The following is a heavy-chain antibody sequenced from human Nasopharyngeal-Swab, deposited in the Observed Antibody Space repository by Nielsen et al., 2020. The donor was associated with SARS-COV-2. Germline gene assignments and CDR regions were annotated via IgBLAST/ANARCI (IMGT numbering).Heavy chain of an antibody. J-gene: IGHJ3*02. CDR1: GFTFDDYA. CDR2: ISGDGGST. Sequence: ETLSLTCAASGFTFDDYAMHWVRQAPGKGLEWVSLISGDGGSTYYADSVKGRFTISRDNSKNSLYLQMNSLRTEDTALYYCAKVLTPVVTPDEDIWGQGTVVTVSS. D-gene: IGHD4-23*01. V-gene: IGHV3-43*02. CDR3: AKVLTPVVTPDEDI.